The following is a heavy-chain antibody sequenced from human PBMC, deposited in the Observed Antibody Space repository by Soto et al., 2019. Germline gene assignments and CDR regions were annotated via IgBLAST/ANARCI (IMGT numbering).Heavy chain of an antibody. Sequence: QVQLVQSGAEVKKPGASVKVSCKASGYAFSEYYIHWMRQAPGQGLEWLGWINPNSGRTKSAQKFQGWVTMTRDTSIRTAYMDISWLKSDDTAVYYCGRESGGATATLDYYYFYMDVWGKGTTVTVSS. CDR2: INPNSGRT. D-gene: IGHD5-12*01. CDR1: GYAFSEYY. J-gene: IGHJ6*03. V-gene: IGHV1-2*04. CDR3: GRESGGATATLDYYYFYMDV.